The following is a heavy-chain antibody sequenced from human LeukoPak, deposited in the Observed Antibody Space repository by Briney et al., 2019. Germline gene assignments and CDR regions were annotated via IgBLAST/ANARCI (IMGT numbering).Heavy chain of an antibody. CDR3: AKAPHGVVWFGEYYFDY. D-gene: IGHD3-10*01. CDR1: GFTFSSYA. J-gene: IGHJ4*02. V-gene: IGHV3-23*01. Sequence: GGSLRLSCAASGFTFSSYAMSWVRQAPGKGLEWVSAISGSGGSTYYADSVKGRFTISRDNSKNTLYLQMNSLRAEDTAVYYCAKAPHGVVWFGEYYFDYWGQGTLVTVSS. CDR2: ISGSGGST.